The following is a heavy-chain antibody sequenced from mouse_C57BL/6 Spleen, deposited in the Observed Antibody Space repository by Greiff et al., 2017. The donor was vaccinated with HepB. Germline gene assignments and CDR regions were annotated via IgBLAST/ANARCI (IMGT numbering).Heavy chain of an antibody. D-gene: IGHD2-2*01. CDR1: GFTFSNYW. V-gene: IGHV6-3*01. Sequence: EVKLMESGGGLVQPGGSMKLSCVASGFTFSNYWMNWVRQSPEKGLEWVAQIRLKSDNYATHYAESVKGRFTISRDDSKSSVYLQMNNLRAEDTGIYYCTATYGYDGDYWGQGTTLTVSS. CDR2: IRLKSDNYAT. CDR3: TATYGYDGDY. J-gene: IGHJ2*01.